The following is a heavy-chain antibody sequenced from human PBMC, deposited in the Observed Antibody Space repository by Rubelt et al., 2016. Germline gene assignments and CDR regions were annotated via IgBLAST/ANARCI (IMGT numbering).Heavy chain of an antibody. J-gene: IGHJ4*02. CDR2: IRSKANSYAT. Sequence: GKGLEWVGRIRSKANSYATAYAASVKGRFTISRHDSKNTAYLQMNSLKTEDTAVYYCTRPGVYGDYVDYWGQGTLVTVSS. CDR3: TRPGVYGDYVDY. V-gene: IGHV3-73*01. D-gene: IGHD4-17*01.